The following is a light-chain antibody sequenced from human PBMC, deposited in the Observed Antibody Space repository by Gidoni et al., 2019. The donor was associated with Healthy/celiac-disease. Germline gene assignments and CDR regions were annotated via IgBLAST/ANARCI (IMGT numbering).Light chain of an antibody. CDR2: AAS. J-gene: IGKJ2*01. CDR1: QAVSNY. CDR3: QKYNGAPYT. Sequence: DIQMTQSPSSLSASVEDRVTITCRPSQAVSNYLAWYQQKPGKVPKLLIYAASTLQSGFPSRFSGSGSGTDFTLTISSLQPEDAANYYCQKYNGAPYTFGQGTKLEIK. V-gene: IGKV1-27*01.